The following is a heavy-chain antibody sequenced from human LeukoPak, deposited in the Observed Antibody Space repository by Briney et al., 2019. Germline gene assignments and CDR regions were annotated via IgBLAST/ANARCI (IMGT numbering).Heavy chain of an antibody. CDR1: GGTFSSYA. D-gene: IGHD5-18*01. Sequence: ASVKVSCKASGGTFSSYAISWVRQAPGQGLEWMGRIIPILGIANYAQKFQGRVTITADKSTSTAYMELSSLRSEDTAVYYCARDPLRIQLFDIWGQGNLVTVSS. V-gene: IGHV1-69*04. CDR3: ARDPLRIQLFDI. J-gene: IGHJ1*01. CDR2: IIPILGIA.